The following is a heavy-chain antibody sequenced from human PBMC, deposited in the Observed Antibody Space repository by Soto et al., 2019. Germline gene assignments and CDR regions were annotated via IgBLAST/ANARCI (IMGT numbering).Heavy chain of an antibody. Sequence: GESLKISCKGSGYSFTSYWISWVRQMPGKGLEWMGRIDPSDSYTNYSPSFQGHVTISADKSISTAYLQWSSLKASDTAMYYCARQGSYWSGSHYYYYYGMDVWGQGTTVTVSS. CDR2: IDPSDSYT. D-gene: IGHD3-3*01. J-gene: IGHJ6*02. V-gene: IGHV5-10-1*01. CDR1: GYSFTSYW. CDR3: ARQGSYWSGSHYYYYYGMDV.